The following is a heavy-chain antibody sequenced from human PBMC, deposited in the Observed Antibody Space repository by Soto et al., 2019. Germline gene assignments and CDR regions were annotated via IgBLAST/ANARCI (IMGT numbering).Heavy chain of an antibody. D-gene: IGHD5-12*01. CDR2: ISAYNGNT. CDR3: ARMRGLKGMYV. V-gene: IGHV1-18*01. J-gene: IGHJ6*02. CDR1: GYTFTSYG. Sequence: QVQLVQSGAEVKKPGASVKVSCKASGYTFTSYGISWVRQAPGQGLEWMGWISAYNGNTNYAQKLQGRVTMTTDTSTSTAYIELRSRRTDDTAVYYCARMRGLKGMYVWGQGTTVTISS.